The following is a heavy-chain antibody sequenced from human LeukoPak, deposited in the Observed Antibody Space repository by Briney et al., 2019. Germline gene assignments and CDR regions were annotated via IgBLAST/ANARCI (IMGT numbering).Heavy chain of an antibody. CDR1: GYSFTDYW. CDR3: ATPGLTVTTLYAFDI. J-gene: IGHJ3*02. V-gene: IGHV5-51*01. CDR2: IYPGDSET. D-gene: IGHD4-17*01. Sequence: GESLKISCRASGYSFTDYWIGWVRQMPGKGLDWMGIIYPGDSETRYSASFQGQVTISADKSVSTTFLQWSSLKASDTAMYYCATPGLTVTTLYAFDIWGQGTMVTVSS.